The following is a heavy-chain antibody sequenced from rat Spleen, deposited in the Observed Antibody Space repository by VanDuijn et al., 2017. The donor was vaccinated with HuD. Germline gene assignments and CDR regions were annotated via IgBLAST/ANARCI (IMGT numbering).Heavy chain of an antibody. J-gene: IGHJ2*01. V-gene: IGHV3-3*01. Sequence: EVQLQESGPGLVKPSQSLSLTCSVTFYSITSSYRWNWIRKFPGNKLEWMGYINSAGSTNYNPSLKSRISITRDTSKNQFFRQVNSVTTEDTATYYCARSDYSGGGRNFWGQGVVVTVSS. CDR1: FYSITSSYR. CDR3: ARSDYSGGGRNF. D-gene: IGHD1-1*01. CDR2: INSAGST.